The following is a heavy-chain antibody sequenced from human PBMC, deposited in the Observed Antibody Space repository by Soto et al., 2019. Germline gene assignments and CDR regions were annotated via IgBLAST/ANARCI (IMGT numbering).Heavy chain of an antibody. V-gene: IGHV3-30*18. CDR1: GFTFSSYG. Sequence: QVQLVESGGGVVQPGRSLRLSCAASGFTFSSYGMHWVRQAPGKGLEWVAVISYEGSNKYYADSVKGRFTISRDNSKNTLYLQMNSLRAEDTAVYYCAKDGPGGYCSSTSCYYYYYGMDVWGQGTTVTVSS. J-gene: IGHJ6*02. CDR3: AKDGPGGYCSSTSCYYYYYGMDV. D-gene: IGHD2-2*01. CDR2: ISYEGSNK.